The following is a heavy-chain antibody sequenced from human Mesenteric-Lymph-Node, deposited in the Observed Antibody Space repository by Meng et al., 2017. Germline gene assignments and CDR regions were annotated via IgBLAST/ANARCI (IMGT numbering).Heavy chain of an antibody. V-gene: IGHV4-39*01. J-gene: IGHJ4*02. D-gene: IGHD3-10*01. CDR1: GGSILSSSYY. CDR2: IFYSGKT. Sequence: QLQLQESVPGLVKPSETLSLTCTVSGGSILSSSYYWRWIRQPPGKGLEYIGSIFYSGKTYYNPSLKSRVTISIDTSENQFSLKLSSVTAADTAVYYCARRVFYGSANFDYWGQGTLVTVSS. CDR3: ARRVFYGSANFDY.